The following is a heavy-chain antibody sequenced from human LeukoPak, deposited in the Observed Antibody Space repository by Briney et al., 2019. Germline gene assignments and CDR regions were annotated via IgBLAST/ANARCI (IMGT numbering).Heavy chain of an antibody. CDR2: INWSGAGT. CDR1: GFSFDDYG. Sequence: PGGSLRLSCATSGFSFDDYGMSWVRRAPGKGPEWVSGINWSGAGTGYADSVKGRLTISRDNAKKSLYLQMNSLTAEDTALYYCARDRSYGAFDYWGQGALVTVSS. CDR3: ARDRSYGAFDY. J-gene: IGHJ4*02. D-gene: IGHD5-18*01. V-gene: IGHV3-20*04.